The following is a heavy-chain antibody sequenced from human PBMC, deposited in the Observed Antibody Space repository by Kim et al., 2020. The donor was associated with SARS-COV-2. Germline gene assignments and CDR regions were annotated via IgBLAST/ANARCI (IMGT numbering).Heavy chain of an antibody. J-gene: IGHJ3*02. D-gene: IGHD3-22*01. V-gene: IGHV4-31*03. Sequence: SETLSLTCTVSGGSISSGGYYWSWIRQHPGKGLEWIGYIYYSGSTYNNRSPKVRVTIPVARSKNQFSLKLGSLTAPTPAVYYVGKARPCIEVVLAFDIWG. CDR2: IYYSGST. CDR1: GGSISSGGYY. CDR3: GKARPCIEVVLAFDI.